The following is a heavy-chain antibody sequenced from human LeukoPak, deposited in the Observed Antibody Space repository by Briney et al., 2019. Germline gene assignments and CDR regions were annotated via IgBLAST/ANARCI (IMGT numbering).Heavy chain of an antibody. D-gene: IGHD3-10*01. V-gene: IGHV4-59*01. Sequence: SETLSLTCTVSGGSISSYYWSWIRQPPGKGLEWSGYISYSGSTNYNPSLKSRVTISVDTSKNQFSLKVSSVTAADTAVYYCARQGSIGIDYWGQGTLVTVSS. CDR2: ISYSGST. J-gene: IGHJ4*02. CDR3: ARQGSIGIDY. CDR1: GGSISSYY.